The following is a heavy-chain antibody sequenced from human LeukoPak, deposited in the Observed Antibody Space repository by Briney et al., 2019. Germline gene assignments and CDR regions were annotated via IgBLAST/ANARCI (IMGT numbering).Heavy chain of an antibody. CDR3: ARVASSGYYYDSSGPAGY. V-gene: IGHV4-34*01. J-gene: IGHJ4*02. CDR2: INHSGST. Sequence: SETLSLTCAVCGGSFSGYYWSWIRQPPGKGLKWIGEINHSGSTNDNPSLKSRVTISVDTSKNQFSLKLSSVTAADTAVYYCARVASSGYYYDSSGPAGYWGQGTLVTVSS. CDR1: GGSFSGYY. D-gene: IGHD3-22*01.